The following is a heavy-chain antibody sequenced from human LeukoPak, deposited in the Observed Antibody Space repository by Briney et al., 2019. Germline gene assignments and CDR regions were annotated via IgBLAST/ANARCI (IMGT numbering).Heavy chain of an antibody. V-gene: IGHV4-39*07. D-gene: IGHD6-19*01. J-gene: IGHJ4*02. CDR1: GGSINSNNYY. CDR3: ARVGSGWGDSDY. CDR2: IYYSGST. Sequence: PSEILSLTCTVSGGSINSNNYYWGWIRQPPGKGLEWIGNIYYSGSTYYKPSLKRRVSVSVDTSKNQFSLKLSSVTAADTAVYYCARVGSGWGDSDYWGQGTLVTVSS.